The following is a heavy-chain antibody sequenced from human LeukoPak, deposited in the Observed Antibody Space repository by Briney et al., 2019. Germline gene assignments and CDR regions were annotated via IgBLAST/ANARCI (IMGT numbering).Heavy chain of an antibody. CDR2: INHSGST. D-gene: IGHD3-16*02. J-gene: IGHJ5*02. CDR3: ARGNRVWGSYRNRNWFDP. V-gene: IGHV4-34*01. CDR1: GGSFSGYY. Sequence: SETLSLTCAVYGGSFSGYYWSWIRQPPGKGLEWIGEINHSGSTNYNPSLKSRVTISVDMSKNQFSLKLSSVTAADTAVYYCARGNRVWGSYRNRNWFDPWGQGTLVTVSS.